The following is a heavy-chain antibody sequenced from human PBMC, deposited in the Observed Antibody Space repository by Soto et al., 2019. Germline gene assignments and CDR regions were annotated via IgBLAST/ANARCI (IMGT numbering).Heavy chain of an antibody. V-gene: IGHV3-23*01. CDR2: ISGSGGST. CDR3: AKGHGVYGERQHDY. Sequence: EVQLLESGGGLVQPGGSLRLSCAASGFTFSSYAMSWVRQAPGKGLSWVSAISGSGGSTYYADSVKGRFTISIDNSKNTLYLQMNSLRAEDTAVYYCAKGHGVYGERQHDYWGQGTLVTVSS. J-gene: IGHJ4*02. CDR1: GFTFSSYA. D-gene: IGHD4-17*01.